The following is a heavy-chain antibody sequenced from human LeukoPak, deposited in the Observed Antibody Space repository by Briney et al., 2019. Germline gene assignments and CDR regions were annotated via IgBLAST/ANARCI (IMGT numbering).Heavy chain of an antibody. D-gene: IGHD3-22*01. V-gene: IGHV4-59*01. CDR2: IYYSGST. CDR1: GGSISSYY. Sequence: PSETLSLTCTVSGGSISSYYWSWIRQPPGKGLEWIGYIYYSGSTNYNPSLKSRVTISVDTSKNQFSLKLSSVTAADTAVYYCARVSYDSSGYLYFDYWGQGTLVTVSS. J-gene: IGHJ4*02. CDR3: ARVSYDSSGYLYFDY.